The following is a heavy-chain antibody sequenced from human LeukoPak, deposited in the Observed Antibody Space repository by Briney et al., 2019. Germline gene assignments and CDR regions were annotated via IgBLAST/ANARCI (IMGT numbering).Heavy chain of an antibody. V-gene: IGHV1-24*01. J-gene: IGHJ3*02. D-gene: IGHD3-10*01. CDR3: ATVLGSGSYGAFDI. Sequence: ASVKVSCKVSGYTLTELSMHWVRQVPGKGLEWMGGFDPEDGETIYAQKFQGRVTMTEDTSTDTAYMELSSLRSEDTAVYYCATVLGSGSYGAFDIWGQGTMVTVSS. CDR1: GYTLTELS. CDR2: FDPEDGET.